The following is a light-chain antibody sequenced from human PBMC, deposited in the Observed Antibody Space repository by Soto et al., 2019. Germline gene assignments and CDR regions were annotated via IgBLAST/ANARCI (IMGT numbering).Light chain of an antibody. CDR1: SSDVGGYYY. J-gene: IGLJ1*01. CDR3: CSYSSSSTFYV. CDR2: QVT. Sequence: QSALTQPASVSGSPGQSITISCTGTSSDVGGYYYVSRYQHHPGKAPKLIIYQVTSRPSGVSNRFSASKSGNTASLTISALQAEDEALYYCCSYSSSSTFYVFGTGTKVTVL. V-gene: IGLV2-14*01.